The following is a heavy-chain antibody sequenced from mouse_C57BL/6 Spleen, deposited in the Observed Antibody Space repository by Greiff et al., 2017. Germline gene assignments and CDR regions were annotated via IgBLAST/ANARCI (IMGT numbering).Heavy chain of an antibody. V-gene: IGHV1-82*01. CDR1: GYAFSSSW. CDR2: IYPGDGDT. CDR3: ARPGPYAMDY. J-gene: IGHJ4*01. D-gene: IGHD3-1*01. Sequence: QVQLKQSGPELVKPGASVKISCKASGYAFSSSWMNWVKQRPGKGLEWIGRIYPGDGDTNYNGKFKGKATLTADKSSSTAYMQLSSLTSEDSAVYFCARPGPYAMDYWGQGTSVTVSS.